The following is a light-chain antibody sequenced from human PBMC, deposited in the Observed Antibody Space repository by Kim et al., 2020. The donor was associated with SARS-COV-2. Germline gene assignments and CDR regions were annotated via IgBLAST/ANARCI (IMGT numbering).Light chain of an antibody. Sequence: SSELTQDPAVSVALGQTVRITCQGDSLRSYYASWYQQKPGQAPVLVIYGKNNRPSGIPDRFSGSSSGNTASLTITGAQADDEADYYCNSRDSSGNHAVFGGGTQLTVL. CDR2: GKN. J-gene: IGLJ7*01. CDR3: NSRDSSGNHAV. CDR1: SLRSYY. V-gene: IGLV3-19*01.